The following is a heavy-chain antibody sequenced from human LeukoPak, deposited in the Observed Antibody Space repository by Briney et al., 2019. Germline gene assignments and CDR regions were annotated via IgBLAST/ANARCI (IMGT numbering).Heavy chain of an antibody. D-gene: IGHD2-8*01. CDR1: GFTFSSYW. J-gene: IGHJ6*02. CDR3: ARSSIVLMVYAIPPYGMDV. V-gene: IGHV3-7*01. CDR2: IKQDGSEK. Sequence: GGSLRLSCAASGFTFSSYWMSWVRQAPGKGLEGVANIKQDGSEKYYVDSVKGRFTISRDNAKNSLYLQMNSVRAEDTAVYYCARSSIVLMVYAIPPYGMDVWGQGTTVTVSS.